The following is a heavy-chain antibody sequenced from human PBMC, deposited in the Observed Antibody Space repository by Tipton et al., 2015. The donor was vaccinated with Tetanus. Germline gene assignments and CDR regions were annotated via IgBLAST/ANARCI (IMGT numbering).Heavy chain of an antibody. CDR1: GGSISSYY. V-gene: IGHV4-59*01. J-gene: IGHJ4*02. D-gene: IGHD1-14*01. Sequence: TLSLTCTVSGGSISSYYWSWIRQPPGKGPEWIGYIYYSGSTSYNPSLKSRVTISVDTSKNQFSLKLSSVTAADTAVYYCARGTGDYWGQGTLVSVSS. CDR3: ARGTGDY. CDR2: IYYSGST.